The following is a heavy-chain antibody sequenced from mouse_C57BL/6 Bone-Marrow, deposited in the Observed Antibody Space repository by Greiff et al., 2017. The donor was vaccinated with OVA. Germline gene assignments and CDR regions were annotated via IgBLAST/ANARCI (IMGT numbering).Heavy chain of an antibody. CDR2: ISDGGSYT. Sequence: EVQGVESGGGLVKPGGSLKLSCAASGFTFSSYALSWVRQTPEKRLAWVATISDGGSYTYYPDNVKGRFPISRDNAKNNLYLQMSHLKSEDTAMYYGARDQGLTGKRWYFDVWGTGTTVTVSS. J-gene: IGHJ1*03. CDR3: ARDQGLTGKRWYFDV. V-gene: IGHV5-4*01. D-gene: IGHD4-1*01. CDR1: GFTFSSYA.